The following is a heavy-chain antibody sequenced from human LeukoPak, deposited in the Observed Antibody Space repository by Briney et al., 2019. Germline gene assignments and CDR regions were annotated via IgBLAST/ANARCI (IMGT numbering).Heavy chain of an antibody. V-gene: IGHV3-74*01. D-gene: IGHD3-9*01. CDR1: GFTFSSYW. CDR2: INSDGSST. CDR3: ARDGVRYFDWLAPYYYYYGMDV. J-gene: IGHJ6*02. Sequence: GGSLRLSCAAPGFTFSSYWMHWVRQAPGKGLVWVSRINSDGSSTSYADSVKGRFTISRDNAKNTLYLQMNSLRAEDTAVYYCARDGVRYFDWLAPYYYYYGMDVWGQGTTVTVSS.